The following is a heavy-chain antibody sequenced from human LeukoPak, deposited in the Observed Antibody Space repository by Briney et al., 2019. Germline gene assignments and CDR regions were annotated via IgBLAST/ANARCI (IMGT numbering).Heavy chain of an antibody. CDR3: ARDPLLATYCGGDCYSYYFDY. V-gene: IGHV3-30-3*01. J-gene: IGHJ4*02. CDR1: GFTFSSYA. D-gene: IGHD2-21*02. Sequence: GSLILSCAASGFTFSSYAMHWVRQAPGKGLEWVAVISYDGSNKYYADSVKGRFTISRDNSKNTLYLQMNSLRAEDTAVYYCARDPLLATYCGGDCYSYYFDYWGQGTLVTVSS. CDR2: ISYDGSNK.